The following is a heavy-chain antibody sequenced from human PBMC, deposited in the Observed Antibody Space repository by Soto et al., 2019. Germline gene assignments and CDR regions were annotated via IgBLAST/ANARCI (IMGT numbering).Heavy chain of an antibody. J-gene: IGHJ4*02. Sequence: TSETLSLTCTVSGGSISSSSYYWGWIRQPPGKGLEWIGSIYYSGSTYYNPSLKSRVTISVDTSKNQFSLKLSSVTAADTAVYYCASPYTDYYDSSGYPYWGQGTLVTVSS. CDR3: ASPYTDYYDSSGYPY. CDR2: IYYSGST. D-gene: IGHD3-22*01. V-gene: IGHV4-39*01. CDR1: GGSISSSSYY.